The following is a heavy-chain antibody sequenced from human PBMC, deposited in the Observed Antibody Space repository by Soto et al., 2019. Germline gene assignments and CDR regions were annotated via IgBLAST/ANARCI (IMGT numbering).Heavy chain of an antibody. D-gene: IGHD2-2*01. CDR3: SRPYCGSNSCHNWFDP. Sequence: ASVKVSCKASGYIFTDYYMNWVRQAPGQGLEWMGWINPNSGGTNYAQKFQGRVTVTTDTSITTAYMELSGLRSDDTAVYYCSRPYCGSNSCHNWFDPCGRGTLVTVSS. V-gene: IGHV1-2*02. CDR1: GYIFTDYY. J-gene: IGHJ5*02. CDR2: INPNSGGT.